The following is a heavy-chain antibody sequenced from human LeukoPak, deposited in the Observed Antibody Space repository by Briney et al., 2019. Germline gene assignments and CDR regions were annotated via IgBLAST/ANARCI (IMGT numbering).Heavy chain of an antibody. CDR2: IRNKANGGTA. D-gene: IGHD6-19*01. CDR3: SRAYSTGWLGINDY. J-gene: IGHJ4*02. CDR1: GFTFSDYA. V-gene: IGHV3-49*04. Sequence: PGRSLRLSCTAAGFTFSDYAVTWVRQAPGKGLEWVGFIRNKANGGTADYAASVKGRFTISRDDSKTIAYLQMYSLKTEDTAVYYCSRAYSTGWLGINDYWGQGALVTVSS.